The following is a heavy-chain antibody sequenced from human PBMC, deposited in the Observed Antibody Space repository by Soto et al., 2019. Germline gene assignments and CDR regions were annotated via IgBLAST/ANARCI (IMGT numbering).Heavy chain of an antibody. D-gene: IGHD2-8*02. CDR2: INHSGST. J-gene: IGHJ4*02. CDR1: GGSFSGYY. CDR3: ARDKITGLFDY. Sequence: QVQLQQWGAGLLKPSETLSLTCAVYGGSFSGYYWTWIRQPPGTGLEWIGEINHSGSTNYNPSLKSRVTISVDPSKNQFSRTLTSVTASDTAVYYCARDKITGLFDYWGQGTLVTVSS. V-gene: IGHV4-34*01.